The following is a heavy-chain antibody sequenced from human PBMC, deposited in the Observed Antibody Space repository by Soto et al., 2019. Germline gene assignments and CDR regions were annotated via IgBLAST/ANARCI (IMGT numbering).Heavy chain of an antibody. V-gene: IGHV1-2*02. Sequence: QVQLVQSGAEVKKPGASVTVSCKTSGYPLTDFYIHWVRQAPGQGLEWMAGFNPHTGDTNTALKSQGMVTMTRDTSINSAFMELTRLSSVDTAVYYCAREGGAAPGARREWYLDLWGRGTLVSVSS. CDR2: FNPHTGDT. CDR3: AREGGAAPGARREWYLDL. D-gene: IGHD6-25*01. CDR1: GYPLTDFY. J-gene: IGHJ2*01.